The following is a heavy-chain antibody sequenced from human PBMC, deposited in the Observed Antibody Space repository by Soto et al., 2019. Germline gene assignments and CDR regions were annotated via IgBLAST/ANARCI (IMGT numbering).Heavy chain of an antibody. CDR2: IKSKTDGGTT. CDR3: ARGSSNWAYYFDF. J-gene: IGHJ4*02. D-gene: IGHD6-13*01. CDR1: GFTFSNAW. Sequence: PGGSLRLSCAASGFTFSNAWMSWVRQAPGKGLEWVGRIKSKTDGGTTDYAAPVKGRYTISRDNAKNSLYLQMNSLRDDDTAVYYCARGSSNWAYYFDFWGQGTLVTSPQ. V-gene: IGHV3-15*01.